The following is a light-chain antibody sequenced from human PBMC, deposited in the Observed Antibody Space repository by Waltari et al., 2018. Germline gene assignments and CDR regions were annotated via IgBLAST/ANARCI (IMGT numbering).Light chain of an antibody. V-gene: IGLV2-8*01. CDR1: TRDVGGYNY. CDR3: SSYAGSNNVV. Sequence: QSALTQPPSASGSPGQSVTISCTGTTRDVGGYNYVSWYQQNPGKAPKLMIYEVNKRPSGVPDRFSGSKSGNTASLNVSGLQAEDEADYYCSSYAGSNNVVFGGGTKLTVL. J-gene: IGLJ2*01. CDR2: EVN.